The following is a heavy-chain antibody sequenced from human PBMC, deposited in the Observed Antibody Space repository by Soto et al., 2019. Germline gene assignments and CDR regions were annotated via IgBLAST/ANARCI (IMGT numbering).Heavy chain of an antibody. J-gene: IGHJ6*02. D-gene: IGHD5-18*01. CDR1: GGSFSGYY. V-gene: IGHV4-34*01. CDR2: INHSGST. CDR3: ARGRGYSYGIHYYYYGMDV. Sequence: QVQLQQWGAGLLKPSETLSLTCAVYGGSFSGYYWSWIRQPPGKGLEWIGEINHSGSTNYNPSLKSRVTISVDTSKNQFSLKLSSVTAADTAVYYCARGRGYSYGIHYYYYGMDVWGQGITVTVSS.